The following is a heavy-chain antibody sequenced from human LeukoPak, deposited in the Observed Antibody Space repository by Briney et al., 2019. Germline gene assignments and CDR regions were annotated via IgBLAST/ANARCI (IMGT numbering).Heavy chain of an antibody. CDR3: ARSGQTTVAYLD. CDR2: INRSGST. J-gene: IGHJ4*02. D-gene: IGHD4-11*01. Sequence: SETLSLTCAVNDGSFSAYNWSWIRQPPGKGLEWIGEINRSGSTNYNPSLKSRVAISVDTSKTQFSLELTSVTAADTAVYYCARSGQTTVAYLDWGQGSLVTVSS. V-gene: IGHV4-34*01. CDR1: DGSFSAYN.